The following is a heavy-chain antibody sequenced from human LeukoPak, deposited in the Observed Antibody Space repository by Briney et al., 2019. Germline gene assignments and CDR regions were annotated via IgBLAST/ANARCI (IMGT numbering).Heavy chain of an antibody. D-gene: IGHD6-19*01. CDR2: FSSSSSYI. J-gene: IGHJ3*02. V-gene: IGHV3-21*01. CDR3: ARDRDGHSSGCAFDI. CDR1: GFTFSSYS. Sequence: GGSLRLSCAASGFTFSSYSMNWVRQAPGKGLEWVSSFSSSSSYIYYADSVKGRFTISRDNAKNSLYLQMNSLRAEDTAVYYCARDRDGHSSGCAFDIWGQGTMVTVSS.